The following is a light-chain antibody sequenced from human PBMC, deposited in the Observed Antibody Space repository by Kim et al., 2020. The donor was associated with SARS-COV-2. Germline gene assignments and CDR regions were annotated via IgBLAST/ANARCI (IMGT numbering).Light chain of an antibody. J-gene: IGLJ2*01. CDR2: EDN. CDR3: QSYDSSNQV. V-gene: IGLV6-57*03. CDR1: SASITSNY. Sequence: GKTVTTACTRSSASITSNYVQWYQQRPGSAPTTVIYEDNQRPSGVPDRFSGSIDSSSNSASLTISGLKTEDEADYYCQSYDSSNQVFGGGTQLTVL.